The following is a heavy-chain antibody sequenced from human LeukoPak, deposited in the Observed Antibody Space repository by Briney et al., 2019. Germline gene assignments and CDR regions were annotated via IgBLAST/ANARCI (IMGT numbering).Heavy chain of an antibody. CDR2: IYTSGST. J-gene: IGHJ6*03. CDR3: ARIYCGGDCRGYYYHYYMDV. V-gene: IGHV4-61*02. CDR1: GGSISSGSYY. D-gene: IGHD2-21*02. Sequence: SETLSLTCTGSGGSISSGSYYWSWIRQPAGKGLEWIGRIYTSGSTKYNPSLKSRVTISVDTSKNQFSLKLSSVTAADTAVYYCARIYCGGDCRGYYYHYYMDVWGKGTTATISS.